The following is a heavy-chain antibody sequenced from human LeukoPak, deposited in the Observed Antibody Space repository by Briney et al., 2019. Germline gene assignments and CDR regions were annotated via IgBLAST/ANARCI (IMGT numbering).Heavy chain of an antibody. CDR2: ISWNSGSI. J-gene: IGHJ6*03. D-gene: IGHD3-10*01. CDR3: AKSTGRFGEFYYMDV. Sequence: GRSLRLSCAAPGFTFDDYAMHWVRQAPGKGLEWVSGISWNSGSIGYADSVKGRFTISRDNAKNSPYLQMNSLRAEDMALYYCAKSTGRFGEFYYMDVWGKGTTVTVSS. CDR1: GFTFDDYA. V-gene: IGHV3-9*03.